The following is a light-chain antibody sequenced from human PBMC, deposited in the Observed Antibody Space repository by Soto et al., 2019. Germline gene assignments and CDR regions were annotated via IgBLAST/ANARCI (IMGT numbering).Light chain of an antibody. V-gene: IGKV3-20*01. CDR2: GAS. CDR3: QQYGSSPPLT. CDR1: QSVSSSY. Sequence: EIVLTQSPGTLSLSPGERATLSCRASQSVSSSYLAWYQQKPGQAPRLLIYGASSRATGIPDRCSGSGSGTDFTRTSSRLEPEDFAVYYCQQYGSSPPLTFGGGTKVEIK. J-gene: IGKJ4*01.